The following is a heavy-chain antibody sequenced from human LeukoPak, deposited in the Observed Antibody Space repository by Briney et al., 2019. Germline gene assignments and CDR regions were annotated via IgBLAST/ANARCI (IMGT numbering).Heavy chain of an antibody. CDR2: FSGSGGST. CDR1: GFTFSSYA. J-gene: IGHJ6*03. V-gene: IGHV3-23*01. CDR3: ARRSGSYNGRYYYYMDV. Sequence: GGSLRLSCAVSGFTFSSYAMSWVRQAPGKGLEWVSAFSGSGGSTYYADSVKGRFTISRDNSKNTLFLQMNSLRAEDTAVYYCARRSGSYNGRYYYYMDVWGKGTTVTISS. D-gene: IGHD3-10*01.